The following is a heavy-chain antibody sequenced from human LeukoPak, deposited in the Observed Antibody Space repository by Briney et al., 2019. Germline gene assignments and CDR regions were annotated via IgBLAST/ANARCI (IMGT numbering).Heavy chain of an antibody. CDR2: INPNSGGT. J-gene: IGHJ4*02. CDR3: ARSPHILTGENFDY. Sequence: ASVKVSYKASGYTFTGYYIHWVRQAPGQGLEWMGWINPNSGGTNYAPKFQGRVSMTRDTSINTAYMQLSRLRSDDTAVYYCARSPHILTGENFDYWGQGTLLTVSS. D-gene: IGHD3-9*01. CDR1: GYTFTGYY. V-gene: IGHV1-2*02.